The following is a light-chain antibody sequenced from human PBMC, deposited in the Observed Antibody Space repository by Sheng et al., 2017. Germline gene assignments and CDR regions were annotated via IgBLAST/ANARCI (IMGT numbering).Light chain of an antibody. J-gene: IGKJ5*01. CDR2: AAS. CDR3: QQYSRYPIT. CDR1: QDISMD. V-gene: IGKV1-16*01. Sequence: IQMTQSPSSLSASVGDRVTISCRSSQDISMDLAWYQQKPGKAPQSLIYAASSLQNGVPSRFSGSESGTDFTLTISSLQPEDFATYYCQQYSRYPITFGQGTRLEIQ.